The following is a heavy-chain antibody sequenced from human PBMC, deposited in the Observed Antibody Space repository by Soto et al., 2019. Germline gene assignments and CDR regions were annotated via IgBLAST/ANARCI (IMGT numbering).Heavy chain of an antibody. CDR2: IYYSGST. D-gene: IGHD7-27*01. J-gene: IGHJ4*02. Sequence: QVQLQESGPGLVKPSETLSLTCTVSGGSISSYYWSWIRQPPGKGLEWIGYIYYSGSTNYNPSLKSRVIISVDTSMNQYSLKLNSVTAADTAVYYCARRWGRTFDYWVQGTLVTVSS. V-gene: IGHV4-59*08. CDR3: ARRWGRTFDY. CDR1: GGSISSYY.